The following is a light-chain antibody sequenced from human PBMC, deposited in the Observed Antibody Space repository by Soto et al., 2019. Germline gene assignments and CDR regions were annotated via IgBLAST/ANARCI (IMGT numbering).Light chain of an antibody. Sequence: QSALTQPVSVSGSPGQSITISCTGTDNDVGVYNYVSWYQQHPGKAPKLIIYDVTNRPSGVSNRFSGSKSGNTASLTISGLQAEDEADYYCSSYPTSTTRVFGGGTKLTVL. CDR3: SSYPTSTTRV. CDR1: DNDVGVYNY. CDR2: DVT. V-gene: IGLV2-14*01. J-gene: IGLJ3*02.